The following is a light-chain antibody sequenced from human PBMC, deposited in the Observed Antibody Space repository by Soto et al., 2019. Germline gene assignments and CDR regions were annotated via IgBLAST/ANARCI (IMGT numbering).Light chain of an antibody. CDR3: QQRSNSLT. J-gene: IGKJ4*01. V-gene: IGKV3-11*01. CDR1: QSVSSY. CDR2: DAS. Sequence: IVLTQSPATLSLSPGDRATLSCRASQSVSSYLAWYQQKPGQAPRLLIYDASNRATGIPARFSGSGSGTEFTLSISSLEPEDFAVYYCQQRSNSLTLGGGTKVEIK.